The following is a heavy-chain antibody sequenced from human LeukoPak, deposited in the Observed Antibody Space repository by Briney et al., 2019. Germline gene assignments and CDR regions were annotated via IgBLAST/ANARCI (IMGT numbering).Heavy chain of an antibody. Sequence: GGSLRLSCVASGFTFSRHYMSWVRQAPGKGREWVANIKQDSSAKAYVDSVKGRFTVSRDNAKNSMSLQMNSLRAEDTAIYYCVRRSYDNSAYYYDHWGQGTLVTVSS. CDR3: VRRSYDNSAYYYDH. D-gene: IGHD3-22*01. CDR2: IKQDSSAK. V-gene: IGHV3-7*03. J-gene: IGHJ4*02. CDR1: GFTFSRHY.